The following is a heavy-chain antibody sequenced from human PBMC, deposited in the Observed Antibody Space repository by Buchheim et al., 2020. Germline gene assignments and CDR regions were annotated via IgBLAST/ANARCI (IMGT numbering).Heavy chain of an antibody. CDR1: GFTFTRHA. D-gene: IGHD2-2*01. J-gene: IGHJ5*02. CDR3: ERGLGDCSSASCYGDWFDP. Sequence: QVQVVESGGGVVQPGRSLRLSCKASGFTFTRHAMHWVRQAPGKGLEWVAVIAYDGSNSYYADSVRGRFSISRDNSNNTLNLQMNSLRAEDTAVYYCERGLGDCSSASCYGDWFDPWGQGTL. CDR2: IAYDGSNS. V-gene: IGHV3-30-3*01.